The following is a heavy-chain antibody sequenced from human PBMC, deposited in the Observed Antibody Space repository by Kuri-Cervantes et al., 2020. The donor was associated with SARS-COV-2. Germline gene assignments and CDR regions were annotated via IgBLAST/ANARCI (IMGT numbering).Heavy chain of an antibody. CDR1: GFTFSSYS. V-gene: IGHV3-21*03. J-gene: IGHJ6*02. Sequence: GESLKISCAASGFTFSSYSMNWVRQAPGKGLEWVSSISSSSSYIYYADSVKGRFTISRDNAKNSLYLQMNSLKTVDTAVYYCIFSGLTYDDYQPPSCYYYGMDVWGQGTTVTVSS. CDR2: ISSSSSYI. CDR3: IFSGLTYDDYQPPSCYYYGMDV. D-gene: IGHD2-2*01.